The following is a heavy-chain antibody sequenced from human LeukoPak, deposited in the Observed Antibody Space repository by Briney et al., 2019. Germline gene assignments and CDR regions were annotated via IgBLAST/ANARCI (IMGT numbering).Heavy chain of an antibody. J-gene: IGHJ4*02. V-gene: IGHV4-4*02. CDR3: ARNENTIFGVSFDY. CDR1: GGSISSSNW. D-gene: IGHD3-3*01. CDR2: IYYSGTT. Sequence: SETLSLTCAVSGGSISSSNWWSWVRQPPGKGLGWIGEIYYSGTTYYNPSLKSRVTISLDTSKNQFSLKLSSVTAADTAVYYCARNENTIFGVSFDYWGQGTLVTVSS.